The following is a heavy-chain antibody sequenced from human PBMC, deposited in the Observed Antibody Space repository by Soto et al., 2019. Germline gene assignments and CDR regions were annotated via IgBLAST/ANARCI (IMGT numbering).Heavy chain of an antibody. CDR2: ISYDGSNK. Sequence: GGSLRLSCAASGFTFSSYAMHWVRQAPGKGLEWVAVISYDGSNKYYADSVKGRFTISRDNSKNTLYLQMNSLRAEDTAVYYCARGGRDYGDYRSNFDYWGQGTLVTVSS. CDR1: GFTFSSYA. CDR3: ARGGRDYGDYRSNFDY. V-gene: IGHV3-30-3*01. J-gene: IGHJ4*02. D-gene: IGHD4-17*01.